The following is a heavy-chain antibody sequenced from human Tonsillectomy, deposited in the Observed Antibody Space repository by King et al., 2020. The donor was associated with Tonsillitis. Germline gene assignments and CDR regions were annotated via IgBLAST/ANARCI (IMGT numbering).Heavy chain of an antibody. CDR2: TSSDGSAK. CDR3: ATTQLPDAVAFDI. CDR1: GFSFDNYA. V-gene: IGHV3-30*10. J-gene: IGHJ3*02. D-gene: IGHD2-2*01. Sequence: VQLVESGGGVVQPGGSLRLSCTASGFSFDNYAMHLVRQAPGRRPQWVAATSSDGSAKHYTESVSGRFTISRDNSKNILFLQMNSLGHEDSAIYFCATTQLPDAVAFDIWGQGTTVIVSS.